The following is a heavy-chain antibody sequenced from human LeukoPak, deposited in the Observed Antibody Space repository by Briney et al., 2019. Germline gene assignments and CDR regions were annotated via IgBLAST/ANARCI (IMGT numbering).Heavy chain of an antibody. Sequence: GRSLRLSCAASGFTFSSYAMHWVRQAPGKGLEWVAVISYDGSNKYYAGSVKGRFTISRDNSKNTLYLQMNSLRAEDTAVYYCARASAAAGTNWFDPWGQGTLVTVSS. CDR2: ISYDGSNK. J-gene: IGHJ5*02. V-gene: IGHV3-30-3*01. CDR3: ARASAAAGTNWFDP. CDR1: GFTFSSYA. D-gene: IGHD6-13*01.